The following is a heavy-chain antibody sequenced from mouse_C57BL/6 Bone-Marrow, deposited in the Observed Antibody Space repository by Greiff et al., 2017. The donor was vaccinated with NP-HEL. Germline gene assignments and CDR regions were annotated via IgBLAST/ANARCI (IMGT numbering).Heavy chain of an antibody. CDR3: ARSGGYYYVGAWFAY. J-gene: IGHJ3*01. D-gene: IGHD2-3*01. V-gene: IGHV1-72*01. Sequence: QVHVKQPGAELVKPGASVKLSCKASGYTFTSYWMHWVKQRPGRGLEWIGRIDPNSGGTKYNEKFKSKATLTVDKSSSTAYMQLSSLTSEDSAVYYCARSGGYYYVGAWFAYWGQGTLVTVSA. CDR2: IDPNSGGT. CDR1: GYTFTSYW.